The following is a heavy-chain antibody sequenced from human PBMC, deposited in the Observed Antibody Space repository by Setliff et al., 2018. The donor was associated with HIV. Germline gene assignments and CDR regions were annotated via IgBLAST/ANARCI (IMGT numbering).Heavy chain of an antibody. D-gene: IGHD6-6*01. J-gene: IGHJ6*03. CDR1: GFTFDDYS. CDR3: AREGSSRVPVKGFYYYYYMDV. Sequence: PGGSLRLSCVASGFTFDDYSMIWVRQVPGKGLEWIGNIYYSGSSYYNPSLQTRVTISVDASKNQFSLRLSSVTAADTGVYYCAREGSSRVPVKGFYYYYYMDVWAKGATVTVSS. CDR2: IYYSGSS. V-gene: IGHV4-59*12.